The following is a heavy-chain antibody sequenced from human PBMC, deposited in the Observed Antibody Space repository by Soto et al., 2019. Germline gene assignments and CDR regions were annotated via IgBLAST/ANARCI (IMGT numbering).Heavy chain of an antibody. V-gene: IGHV3-13*01. CDR1: GLTFSGFD. CDR2: IGTAGDT. J-gene: IGHJ4*02. CDR3: ARGQEVGAHFFDS. D-gene: IGHD2-15*01. Sequence: GGALRLSCEASGLTFSGFDMHWVRQPTGKGLEWVSTIGTAGDTYYAVSVKGRFTISRDNAKNSLSLQMNSLRAGDTAVYFCARGQEVGAHFFDSWGQGPQVTVSS.